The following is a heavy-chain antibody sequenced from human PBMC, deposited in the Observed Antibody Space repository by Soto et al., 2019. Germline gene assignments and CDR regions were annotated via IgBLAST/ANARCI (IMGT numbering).Heavy chain of an antibody. CDR3: TRGPRATSAGTSAH. J-gene: IGHJ4*02. D-gene: IGHD6-13*01. Sequence: GGSLRLSCAGSGFTFNVYWMHWVRQFPGKGPVWVARIYNDGTYADYADSVKGRFTISRDNAKDTLYLQMNGLRAEDSALYHCTRGPRATSAGTSAHWGQGTLVTVSS. CDR1: GFTFNVYW. CDR2: IYNDGTYA. V-gene: IGHV3-74*01.